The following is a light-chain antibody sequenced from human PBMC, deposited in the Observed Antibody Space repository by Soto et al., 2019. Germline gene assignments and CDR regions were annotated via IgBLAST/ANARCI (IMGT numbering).Light chain of an antibody. CDR2: AAS. Sequence: AIRMTQSPSSFSASTGDRVTITCRASQGISSYLAWYQQKPGKAPKLLIYAASTLQSGVPSRFSGSGSGTDLTLTISCLQSEDFATYYCQQYYRYPLLTFGGGTKVEIK. V-gene: IGKV1-8*01. CDR3: QQYYRYPLLT. CDR1: QGISSY. J-gene: IGKJ4*01.